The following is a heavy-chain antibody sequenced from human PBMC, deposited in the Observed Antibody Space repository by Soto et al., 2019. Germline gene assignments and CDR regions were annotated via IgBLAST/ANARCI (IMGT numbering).Heavy chain of an antibody. V-gene: IGHV3-74*01. D-gene: IGHD1-26*01. CDR3: ARVVPGAGGWYYYMDV. CDR2: INSDGSST. Sequence: GGSLRLSCAASGFTFSSYWMHWVRQAPGKGLVWVSRINSDGSSTSYADSVKGRFTISRDNAKNTLYLQMNSLRAEDTAVYYCARVVPGAGGWYYYMDVWGKGTTVTVSS. J-gene: IGHJ6*03. CDR1: GFTFSSYW.